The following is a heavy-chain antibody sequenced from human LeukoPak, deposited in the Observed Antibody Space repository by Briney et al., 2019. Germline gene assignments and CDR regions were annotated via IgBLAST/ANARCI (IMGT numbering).Heavy chain of an antibody. V-gene: IGHV1-18*01. CDR2: ISAYNGNT. Sequence: TTGGSLSLSCAASGFTFSSYAMHWVRQAPGQGLEWMGWISAYNGNTNYAQKLQGRVTMTTDTSTSTAYMELRSLRSDDTAVYYCARAPRIVGATWVFAFDIWGQGTMVTVSS. CDR1: GFTFSSYA. J-gene: IGHJ3*02. CDR3: ARAPRIVGATWVFAFDI. D-gene: IGHD1-26*01.